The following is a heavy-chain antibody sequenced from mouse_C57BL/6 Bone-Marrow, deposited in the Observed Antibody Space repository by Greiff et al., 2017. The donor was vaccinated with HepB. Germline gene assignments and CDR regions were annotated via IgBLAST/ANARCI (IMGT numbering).Heavy chain of an antibody. CDR2: IYPGDGDT. CDR3: ARSNWDDAMDY. CDR1: GYAFSSSW. V-gene: IGHV1-82*01. J-gene: IGHJ4*01. Sequence: QVQLQQSGPELVKPGASVKISCKASGYAFSSSWMNWVKQRPGKGLEWIGRIYPGDGDTNYNGKFKGKATLTADKSSSTAYMQLSSLTSEDSAAYFCARSNWDDAMDYWGQGTSVTVSS. D-gene: IGHD4-1*01.